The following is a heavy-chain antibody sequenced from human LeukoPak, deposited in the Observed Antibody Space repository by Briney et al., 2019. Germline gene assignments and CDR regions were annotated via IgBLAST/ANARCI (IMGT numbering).Heavy chain of an antibody. D-gene: IGHD3-16*02. J-gene: IGHJ5*01. V-gene: IGHV4-34*01. CDR1: GGSFSGYY. CDR2: INHSGST. Sequence: SETLSLTCAVYGGSFSGYYWTWIRQSPGKGLEWIGEINHSGSTNYNPSLKSRVTISVDTSKNQFSLTLTSVTAADTAFYYCARGEESSRYWSDYWGHGRLVTVSS. CDR3: ARGEESSRYWSDY.